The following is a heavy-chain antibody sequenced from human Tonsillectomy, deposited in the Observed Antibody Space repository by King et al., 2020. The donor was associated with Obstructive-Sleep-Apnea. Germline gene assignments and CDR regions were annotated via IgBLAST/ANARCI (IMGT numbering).Heavy chain of an antibody. CDR2: IYYSGST. CDR1: GGSISSSSYF. CDR3: AREHSSGYYDDAFDI. Sequence: QLQESGPGLVKPSETLSLTCTVSGGSISSSSYFWGWIRQPPGKGLEWIGTIYYSGSTYYNPSLKSRVTISVDTSKNQFSLKLSSVTAADTAVYYCAREHSSGYYDDAFDIWGHGTMVTVSS. J-gene: IGHJ3*02. V-gene: IGHV4-39*07. D-gene: IGHD3-22*01.